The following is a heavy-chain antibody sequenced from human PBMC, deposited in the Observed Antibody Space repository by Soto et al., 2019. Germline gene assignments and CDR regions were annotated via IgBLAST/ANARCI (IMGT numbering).Heavy chain of an antibody. V-gene: IGHV3-74*01. CDR3: ARPSTYSTFFDY. J-gene: IGHJ4*02. Sequence: GGSLRLSCEASGFTFTNYWMHWVRQAPGKGLVWVSRIKTDGSRTNYGDSVKGRFTISRDNARNTLYLEMNSLRAEDTAVYYCARPSTYSTFFDYWGQGTLVTVSS. D-gene: IGHD6-13*01. CDR1: GFTFTNYW. CDR2: IKTDGSRT.